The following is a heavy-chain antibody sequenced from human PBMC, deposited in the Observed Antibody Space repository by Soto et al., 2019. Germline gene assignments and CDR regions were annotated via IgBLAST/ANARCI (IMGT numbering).Heavy chain of an antibody. V-gene: IGHV3-9*01. CDR2: ISWNSGSI. J-gene: IGHJ6*02. CDR1: GFTFDDYA. D-gene: IGHD2-8*01. Sequence: EVQLVESGGGLVQPGRSLRLSCAASGFTFDDYAMHWVRQAPGKGLEWVSGISWNSGSIGYADSVKGRFTISRDNSKNSLYXXMXSXXSEDTDLYYCAKDRGYCTNGVCYDGGVDYYYGMDVWGQVTTVTVSS. CDR3: AKDRGYCTNGVCYDGGVDYYYGMDV.